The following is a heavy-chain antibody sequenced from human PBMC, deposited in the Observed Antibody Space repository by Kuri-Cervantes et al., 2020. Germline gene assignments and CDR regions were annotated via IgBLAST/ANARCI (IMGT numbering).Heavy chain of an antibody. J-gene: IGHJ4*02. V-gene: IGHV6-1*01. CDR1: GDSVSSNSAA. D-gene: IGHD2-15*01. CDR3: TRWNHEYGYFDY. Sequence: TLSLTCAISGDSVSSNSAAWNWIRQSPSRGLEWLGRTYYRSKWFYDYAASVKSRISLNPDTSKNQFSLHLSFVTPEDTAVYYCTRWNHEYGYFDYWGQGSLVTDSS. CDR2: TYYRSKWFY.